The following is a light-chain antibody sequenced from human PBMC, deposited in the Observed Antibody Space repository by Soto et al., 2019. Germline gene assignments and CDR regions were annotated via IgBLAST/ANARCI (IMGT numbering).Light chain of an antibody. CDR3: QQYNSYSPWT. CDR2: KAS. V-gene: IGKV1-5*03. Sequence: DIQMTQSPSTLSASVGDRVTITCRASQSISSWLAWYQQKPGKAPKLLIYKASSLESGVPSRFSGSGSGTEFTLTISSLQPDDFATYYCQQYNSYSPWTFGPGTKVDSK. J-gene: IGKJ1*01. CDR1: QSISSW.